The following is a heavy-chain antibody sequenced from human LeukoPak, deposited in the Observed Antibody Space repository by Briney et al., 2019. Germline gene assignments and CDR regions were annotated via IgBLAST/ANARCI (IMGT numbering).Heavy chain of an antibody. Sequence: GGSLRLSCAASGFTFSSYSLSWVRQAPGKGLEWVAVIPYDGSIKYYVDSVKDRFTVSRDNSKNTLYLQMNSLRAEDTAVYYCARDPKRYCGGGSCYVDYWGQGTLVTVSS. CDR1: GFTFSSYS. CDR3: ARDPKRYCGGGSCYVDY. CDR2: IPYDGSIK. J-gene: IGHJ4*02. V-gene: IGHV3-30*03. D-gene: IGHD2-15*01.